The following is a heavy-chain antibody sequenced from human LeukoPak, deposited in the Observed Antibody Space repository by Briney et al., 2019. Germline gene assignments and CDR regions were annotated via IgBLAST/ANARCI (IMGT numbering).Heavy chain of an antibody. CDR1: GGSISSSSYY. Sequence: SETLSLTCTVSGGSISSSSYYWGWIRQPPGKGLEWIGTIYSSGSTYYNPSLKSRVTISVDTSKNQFSLKLSSVTAADTAVYYCAIEDSSGYYLIDYWGQGTLVTVSS. J-gene: IGHJ4*02. CDR2: IYSSGST. CDR3: AIEDSSGYYLIDY. V-gene: IGHV4-39*01. D-gene: IGHD3-22*01.